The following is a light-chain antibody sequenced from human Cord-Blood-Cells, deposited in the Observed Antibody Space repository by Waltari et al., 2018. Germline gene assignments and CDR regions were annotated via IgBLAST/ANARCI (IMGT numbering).Light chain of an antibody. Sequence: NFMLTQPHSVSESPGKTVTISCTGSSGSIASHYVQWYQQRPGSAPTTLIYEDNQRPSGVPDRFSGSIDSSSNSASLTISGLKTEDEADYYCQSYDSSNVVFGGVTKLTVL. CDR1: SGSIASHY. CDR2: EDN. J-gene: IGLJ2*01. CDR3: QSYDSSNVV. V-gene: IGLV6-57*02.